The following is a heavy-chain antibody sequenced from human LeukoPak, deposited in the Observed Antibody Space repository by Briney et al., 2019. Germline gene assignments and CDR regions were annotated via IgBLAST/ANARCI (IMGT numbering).Heavy chain of an antibody. CDR2: IYYTET. D-gene: IGHD3-22*01. Sequence: PSETLSLTCTVSGGSVSNYYWSWIRQSPGKGLEWIGYIYYTETSYNPSLKSRVTISVDTSKNQFSLKLSSVTAADTAVYYCARRTRYYYDSSGYYVWGQGTLVTVSS. J-gene: IGHJ4*02. V-gene: IGHV4-59*02. CDR1: GGSVSNYY. CDR3: ARRTRYYYDSSGYYV.